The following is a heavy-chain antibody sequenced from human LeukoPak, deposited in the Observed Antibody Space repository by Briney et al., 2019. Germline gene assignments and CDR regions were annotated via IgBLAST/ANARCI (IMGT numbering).Heavy chain of an antibody. Sequence: PAASVKVSCKASGYTFTSYGISWVRQAPGQGLEWMGWISAYNGDTNYAQKLQGRVTMTTDTSTSTAYMELRSLRSDDTAVYYCARADIRAIASSGWYGFDYWGQGILVTVSS. D-gene: IGHD6-19*01. J-gene: IGHJ4*02. CDR1: GYTFTSYG. V-gene: IGHV1-18*01. CDR2: ISAYNGDT. CDR3: ARADIRAIASSGWYGFDY.